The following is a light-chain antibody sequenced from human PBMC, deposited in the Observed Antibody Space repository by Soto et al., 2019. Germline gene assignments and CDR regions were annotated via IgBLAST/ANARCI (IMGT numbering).Light chain of an antibody. CDR3: AAWDDSLNGLV. CDR2: NNN. J-gene: IGLJ1*01. V-gene: IGLV1-44*01. CDR1: SSNIGSNT. Sequence: QSVLTQPPSASETPGQRVTISCSGSSSNIGSNTVNWYQQLPGTAPKLLIYNNNQRPSGVPDRFSGSKSGTSASLAISGLQSEDVADYYCAAWDDSLNGLVFGTGTKVTVL.